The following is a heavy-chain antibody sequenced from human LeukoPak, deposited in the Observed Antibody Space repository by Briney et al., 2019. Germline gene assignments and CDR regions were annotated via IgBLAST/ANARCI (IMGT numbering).Heavy chain of an antibody. Sequence: QPGGSLRLSCAASGFTFSSYSMHWVRQAPGKGLEWASYISSTSSTIYYADSVRGRFTISRDNAKDSVYLQMNSLRAEDTAVYYCARGVGTSSSLAYWGPGTLVTVSS. V-gene: IGHV3-48*04. CDR2: ISSTSSTI. CDR3: ARGVGTSSSLAY. J-gene: IGHJ4*02. CDR1: GFTFSSYS. D-gene: IGHD1-26*01.